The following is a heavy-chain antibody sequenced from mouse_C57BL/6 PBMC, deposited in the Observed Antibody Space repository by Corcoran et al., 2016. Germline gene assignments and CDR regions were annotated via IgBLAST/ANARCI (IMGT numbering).Heavy chain of an antibody. CDR1: GYTFTTYG. J-gene: IGHJ4*01. V-gene: IGHV9-3*01. CDR3: ARTLDYAMDY. Sequence: QIQLVQSGPELKKPGETDKISCKASGYTFTTYGMSWVKQAPGKGLKWMGWINTYSGVPTYADDFKGRFAFSLETSASTAYLQINNLKNEDTATYFCARTLDYAMDYWGQGTSVTVSS. CDR2: INTYSGVP.